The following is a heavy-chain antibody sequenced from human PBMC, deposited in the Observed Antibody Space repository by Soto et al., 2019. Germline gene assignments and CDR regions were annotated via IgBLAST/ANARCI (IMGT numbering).Heavy chain of an antibody. V-gene: IGHV3-9*01. Sequence: EVQLVESGGGLVQPGRSLRLSCAASGFTFDDYAMHWVRQVPGKGLEWVSGINWNSGRIGYPDSVKGRFAISRDNAKNSLHLQMNSLRAEDTAFYYCVKDESINWYSGHFRHWGQGTLVTVSS. D-gene: IGHD6-13*01. J-gene: IGHJ1*01. CDR2: INWNSGRI. CDR3: VKDESINWYSGHFRH. CDR1: GFTFDDYA.